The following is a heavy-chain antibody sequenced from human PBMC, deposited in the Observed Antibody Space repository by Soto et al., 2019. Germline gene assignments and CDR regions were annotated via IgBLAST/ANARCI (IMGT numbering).Heavy chain of an antibody. Sequence: QVQLVQSGAEVKKPGSSVKVSCKASGGTFSNFAISWVRQAPGQGLEWMGGFIPGFGTSTYVQKFQGRVTINANTSTSTAYLELSSLSSEDTAFYFCAIDLYYDDNGAFYTSVGYFDYLCQGTLVTVSS. CDR2: FIPGFGTS. J-gene: IGHJ4*02. V-gene: IGHV1-69*06. CDR3: AIDLYYDDNGAFYTSVGYFDY. CDR1: GGTFSNFA. D-gene: IGHD3-16*01.